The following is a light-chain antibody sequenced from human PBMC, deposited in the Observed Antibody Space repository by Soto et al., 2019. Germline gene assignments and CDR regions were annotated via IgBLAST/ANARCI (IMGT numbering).Light chain of an antibody. CDR1: QSVSTN. J-gene: IGKJ1*01. CDR3: QHYNNRPPWT. Sequence: EIVMTQSPATLSGSPGERATLSCRASQSVSTNLAWYQQKPGQAPRLLIYGASTRATGIPARFSGSGSGTVFTLTISMLHSDDFAVYYCQHYNNRPPWTFGQGTKV. V-gene: IGKV3-15*01. CDR2: GAS.